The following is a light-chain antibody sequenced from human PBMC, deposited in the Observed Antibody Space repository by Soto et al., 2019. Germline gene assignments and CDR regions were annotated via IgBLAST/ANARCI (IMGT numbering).Light chain of an antibody. CDR1: ETVAGSY. V-gene: IGKV3-20*01. J-gene: IGKJ4*01. CDR2: GAS. CDR3: QKYNSAPLT. Sequence: EFVFTQSPGTLSFSPGERATLSCRASETVAGSYLAWYQQKPGQAPRLLIHGASTRATGIADRFSGSGSGTDFTLTISSLQPEDVATYYCQKYNSAPLTFGGGTKVDI.